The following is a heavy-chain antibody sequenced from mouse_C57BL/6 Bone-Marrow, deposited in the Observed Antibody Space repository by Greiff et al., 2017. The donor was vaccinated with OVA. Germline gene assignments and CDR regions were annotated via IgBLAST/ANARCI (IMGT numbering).Heavy chain of an antibody. Sequence: VQLQQSGPVLVKPGASVKMSCKASGYTFTDYYMNWVKQSHGKSLEWIGVINPYNGGTSYNQKFKGKATLTVDKSSSTAYMELNSLTSEDSAVYYCARGAYYSNYGYAMDYWGQGTSVTVSS. CDR3: ARGAYYSNYGYAMDY. CDR1: GYTFTDYY. J-gene: IGHJ4*01. D-gene: IGHD2-5*01. CDR2: INPYNGGT. V-gene: IGHV1-19*01.